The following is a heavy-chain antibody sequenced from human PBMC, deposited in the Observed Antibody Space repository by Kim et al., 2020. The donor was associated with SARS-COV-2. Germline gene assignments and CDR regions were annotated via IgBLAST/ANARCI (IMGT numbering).Heavy chain of an antibody. V-gene: IGHV3-64D*09. CDR3: VSARGYCSSTSCRNWFDP. J-gene: IGHJ5*02. D-gene: IGHD2-2*01. Sequence: GGSLRLSCSASGFTFSSYAMHWVRQAPGKGLEYVSAISSNGGSTYYADSVKGRFTISRDNSKNTLYLQMSSLRAEDTAVYYCVSARGYCSSTSCRNWFDPWGQGTLVTVSS. CDR1: GFTFSSYA. CDR2: ISSNGGST.